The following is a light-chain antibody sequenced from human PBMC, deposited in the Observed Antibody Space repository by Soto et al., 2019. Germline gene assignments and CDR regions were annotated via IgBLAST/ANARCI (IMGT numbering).Light chain of an antibody. CDR3: QHRSIWPVS. CDR1: QSVNNY. Sequence: EIVWTQSPSTLSLSPGERATLSGRASQSVNNYLHWYQQRPGQAPRLLIFDASNRATGIPPRFSGSGSATDFTLTISSLEPEDFAVYYCQHRSIWPVSFGQGTRLEIK. V-gene: IGKV3-11*01. CDR2: DAS. J-gene: IGKJ5*01.